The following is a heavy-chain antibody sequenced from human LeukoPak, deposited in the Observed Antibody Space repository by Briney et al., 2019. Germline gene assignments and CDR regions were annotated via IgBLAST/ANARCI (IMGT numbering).Heavy chain of an antibody. CDR1: GGSISSGAYS. Sequence: SQTLSLTCAVSGGSISSGAYSWSWIRQTPGKGLEWIGYIYHSGSTYYNPSLKSRVTISVDRSKYHFSLKLSSVTAADTAVYYCARGQYFDWLPVTNPEQYNWFDPWGQGTLVTVSS. CDR2: IYHSGST. CDR3: ARGQYFDWLPVTNPEQYNWFDP. V-gene: IGHV4-30-2*01. J-gene: IGHJ5*02. D-gene: IGHD3-9*01.